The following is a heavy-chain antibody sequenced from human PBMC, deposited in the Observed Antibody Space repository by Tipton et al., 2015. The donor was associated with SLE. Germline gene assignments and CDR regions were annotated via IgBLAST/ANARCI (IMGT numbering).Heavy chain of an antibody. CDR1: GGSISSYY. J-gene: IGHJ2*01. Sequence: TLSLTCTVSGGSISSYYWGWIRQPPGKGLEWIGCLYYSGSTYYNPALKSRVTISVDTSKNQFPLKLSTVTAADTAVYYCARHLREATVTPLWYFDLWGRGTLVTVSS. D-gene: IGHD4-17*01. V-gene: IGHV4-39*06. CDR2: LYYSGST. CDR3: ARHLREATVTPLWYFDL.